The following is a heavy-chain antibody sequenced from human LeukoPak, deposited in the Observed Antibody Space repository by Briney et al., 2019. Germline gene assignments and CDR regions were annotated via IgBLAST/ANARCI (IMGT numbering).Heavy chain of an antibody. J-gene: IGHJ5*02. D-gene: IGHD3-22*01. CDR2: INPNSGGT. CDR3: ARVVPPVNYYDSSANWFDP. V-gene: IGHV1-2*02. Sequence: ASVKVSCKASGYTFTGYYMHWVRQAPGQGLEWMGWINPNSGGTNYAQKLQGRVTMTTDTSTSTAYMELRSLRSDDTAVYYCARVVPPVNYYDSSANWFDPWGQGTLVTVSS. CDR1: GYTFTGYY.